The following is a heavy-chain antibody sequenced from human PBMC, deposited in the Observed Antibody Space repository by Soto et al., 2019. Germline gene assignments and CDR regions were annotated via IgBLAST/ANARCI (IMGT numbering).Heavy chain of an antibody. CDR3: ERDYSGYDVALGYYYGMDV. D-gene: IGHD5-12*01. V-gene: IGHV3-30-3*01. J-gene: IGHJ6*02. CDR2: ISYDGSNK. Sequence: QVQLVESGGGVVQPGRSLRLSCAASGFTFSSYAMHWVRQAPGKGLEWVAVISYDGSNKYYADSVKGRFTISRNNAKNTLYLQMNSLRAEDTAVYYCERDYSGYDVALGYYYGMDVWGQGTTVTVSS. CDR1: GFTFSSYA.